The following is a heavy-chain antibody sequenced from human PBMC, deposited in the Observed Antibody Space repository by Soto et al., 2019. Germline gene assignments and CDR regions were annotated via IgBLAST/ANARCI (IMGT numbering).Heavy chain of an antibody. CDR2: INHSGST. CDR1: GGSFSGYY. CDR3: ARGKPRDYDLWSGYPMGYNWFDP. D-gene: IGHD3-3*01. Sequence: PSETLSLTCAVYGGSFSGYYWSWIRQPPGKGLEWIGEINHSGSTNYNPSLKSRVTISVDTSKNQFSLKLSSVTAADTAVYYCARGKPRDYDLWSGYPMGYNWFDPWGQGTLVPVSS. V-gene: IGHV4-34*01. J-gene: IGHJ5*02.